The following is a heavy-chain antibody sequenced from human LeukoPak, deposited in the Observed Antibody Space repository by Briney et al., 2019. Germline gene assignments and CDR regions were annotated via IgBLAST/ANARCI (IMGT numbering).Heavy chain of an antibody. CDR2: INHSGST. CDR3: ARRGGDGSGSYYKA. J-gene: IGHJ5*02. CDR1: GGSFSGYY. Sequence: SETLSLTCAVYGGSFSGYYWSWIRQPPGKGLEWIGEINHSGSTNYNPSLKSRVTISVDTSKNQFSLKLGSVTAADTAVYYCARRGGDGSGSYYKAWGQGTLVTVFS. V-gene: IGHV4-34*01. D-gene: IGHD3-10*01.